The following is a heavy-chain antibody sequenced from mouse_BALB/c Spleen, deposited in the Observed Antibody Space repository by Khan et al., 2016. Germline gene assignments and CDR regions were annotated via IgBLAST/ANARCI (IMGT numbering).Heavy chain of an antibody. CDR1: GYSITSDYA. J-gene: IGHJ1*01. V-gene: IGHV3-2*02. CDR3: ARSYWYFDV. Sequence: EVKLLESGPGLVKPSQSLSLTCTVTGYSITSDYAWNWIRQFPGNKLEWMGYISYSGSTSYNPSLKSRISITRDTSKNQFFLQLNSVTTKDTATXYCARSYWYFDVWGAGTTVTVSS. CDR2: ISYSGST.